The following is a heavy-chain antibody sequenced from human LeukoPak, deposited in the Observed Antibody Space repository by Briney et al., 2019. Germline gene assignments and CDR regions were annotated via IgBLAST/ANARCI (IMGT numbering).Heavy chain of an antibody. CDR1: GFTVSSNY. Sequence: GGSLRLSCAASGFTVSSNYMSWVRQAPGKGLEWVSVIYSGGSTYYADSVKGRFTISRDNSKNTLYLQMNSLRAEDTAVYYCARVPTYDSSGYYYDWYFDLWGRGTLVTVSS. V-gene: IGHV3-53*01. CDR2: IYSGGST. D-gene: IGHD3-22*01. CDR3: ARVPTYDSSGYYYDWYFDL. J-gene: IGHJ2*01.